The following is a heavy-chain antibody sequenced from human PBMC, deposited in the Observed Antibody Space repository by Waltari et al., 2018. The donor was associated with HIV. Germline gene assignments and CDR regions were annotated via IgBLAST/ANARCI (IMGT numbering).Heavy chain of an antibody. J-gene: IGHJ4*02. CDR2: INGGTTGT. V-gene: IGHV3-23*01. CDR1: GFIFSSYA. D-gene: IGHD3-22*01. Sequence: LSCAASGFIFSSYAMSWVRQAPGRGLEWVSSINGGTTGTFYAYSVKGRFTISRDSSKNTLYLQMNSLRAEDTAVYYCAKDRSYDSSGYFDYWGEGTLVTVSS. CDR3: AKDRSYDSSGYFDY.